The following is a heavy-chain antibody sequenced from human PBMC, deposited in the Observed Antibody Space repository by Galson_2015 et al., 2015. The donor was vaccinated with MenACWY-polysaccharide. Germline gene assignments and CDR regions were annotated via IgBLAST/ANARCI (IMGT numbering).Heavy chain of an antibody. V-gene: IGHV4-4*07. J-gene: IGHJ2*01. CDR1: GGSITNYY. CDR2: IHSTGST. Sequence: SETLSLTCTVSGGSITNYYWSWIRQPAGKELEWIGRIHSTGSTTYNPSFKSRVTMSVDTSKNQFSLSLSSVSAADTAVYYCARRSLGNWYFDLWGRGALVTVSS. D-gene: IGHD7-27*01. CDR3: ARRSLGNWYFDL.